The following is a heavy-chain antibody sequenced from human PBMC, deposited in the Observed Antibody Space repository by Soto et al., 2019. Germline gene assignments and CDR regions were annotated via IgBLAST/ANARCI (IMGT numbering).Heavy chain of an antibody. V-gene: IGHV1-18*01. D-gene: IGHD4-4*01. CDR2: LNTYNGNT. J-gene: IGHJ4*02. CDR3: ARAQTPTEIAF. Sequence: QLVQSEGEVRQPGASVKVSCKTSGYTFTNYGVTWVRQAPGQGLEWMGWLNTYNGNTKYAQKLQGGVTMTTDTFTSTACVELRSLRSDDTSVYFCARAQTPTEIAFWGQGTRVTVPS. CDR1: GYTFTNYG.